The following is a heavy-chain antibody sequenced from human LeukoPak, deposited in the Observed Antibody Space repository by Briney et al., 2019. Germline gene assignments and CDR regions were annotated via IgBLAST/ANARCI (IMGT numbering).Heavy chain of an antibody. V-gene: IGHV3-7*01. J-gene: IGHJ4*02. Sequence: GGSLRLSCVASGFTFTNYWMTWVRQAPGKGLEWVATTNLDGSDKYYVDSVKGRFTISRDNTKNSLYLQMNGLRAEDTAVYCCARGGGSGNWGQGTLVIVSS. D-gene: IGHD3-10*01. CDR2: TNLDGSDK. CDR3: ARGGGSGN. CDR1: GFTFTNYW.